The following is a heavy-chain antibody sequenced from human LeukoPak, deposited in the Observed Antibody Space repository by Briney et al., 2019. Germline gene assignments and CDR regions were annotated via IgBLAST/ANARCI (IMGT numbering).Heavy chain of an antibody. CDR2: IHSNGRT. V-gene: IGHV4-59*01. D-gene: IGHD2-8*01. CDR1: GGSISGYY. J-gene: IGHJ4*02. Sequence: PSETLSLTCSVSGGSISGYYWRWMRQPPGKGLEWIGYIHSNGRTNSNPSLKSRVTISVETCKNQFSLHLISVTAADTAVYYCARYYCPNGVCQGFDYWGQGTLVTVSS. CDR3: ARYYCPNGVCQGFDY.